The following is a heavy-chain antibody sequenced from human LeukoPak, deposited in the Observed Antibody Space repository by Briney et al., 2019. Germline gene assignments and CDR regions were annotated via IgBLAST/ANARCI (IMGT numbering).Heavy chain of an antibody. CDR1: GYTFTGYY. Sequence: GASVKVSCKASGYTFTGYYMHWVRQAPGQGLEWMGWINPNSGGTNYAQKFQGRVTMTRDTSISTAYMELSRLRSDDSAVYYCARGGTDDYVWGGSQDYWGQGTRVTVSS. CDR3: ARGGTDDYVWGGSQDY. V-gene: IGHV1-2*02. J-gene: IGHJ4*02. D-gene: IGHD3-16*01. CDR2: INPNSGGT.